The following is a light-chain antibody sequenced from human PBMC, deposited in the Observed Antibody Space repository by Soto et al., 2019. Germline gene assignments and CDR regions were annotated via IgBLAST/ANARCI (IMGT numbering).Light chain of an antibody. Sequence: DIVMTQSPLSLPVTPGEPASISCRSSQSLLFSNGYNYLDWYLQKPGQSPQLLISVGSDRASGVPSRFSGSGSGTDFTLTIPSLEPEDFATYYCHQSSSAPFTFGQGTRLEIK. CDR2: VGS. CDR1: QSLLFSNGYNY. V-gene: IGKV2-28*01. J-gene: IGKJ2*01. CDR3: HQSSSAPFT.